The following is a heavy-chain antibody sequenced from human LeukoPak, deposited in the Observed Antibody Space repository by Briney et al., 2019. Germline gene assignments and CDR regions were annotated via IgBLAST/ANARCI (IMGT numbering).Heavy chain of an antibody. D-gene: IGHD3-22*01. CDR3: ARHSLYYYDSSGYYPHDAFDI. Sequence: KPSETLSLTCTVSGGSISSSSYYWGWIRQPPGKGLEWIGSIYYSGSTYYNPSLKSRVTISVDTSKNQFSLKLSSVTAADTDVYYCARHSLYYYDSSGYYPHDAFDIWGQGTMVTVSS. J-gene: IGHJ3*02. CDR2: IYYSGST. CDR1: GGSISSSSYY. V-gene: IGHV4-39*01.